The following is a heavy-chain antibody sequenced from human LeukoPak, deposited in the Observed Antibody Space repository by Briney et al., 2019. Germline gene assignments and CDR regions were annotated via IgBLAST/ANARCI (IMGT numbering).Heavy chain of an antibody. CDR1: GGSISSCY. J-gene: IGHJ6*02. CDR3: ARDCSSTSCYPHYYGMDV. V-gene: IGHV4-4*07. CDR2: IYTSGST. Sequence: PSETLSLTCTVSGGSISSCYWSWIRQPAGKGLEWIERIYTSGSTNYNPSLKSRVTMSVDTSKNQFSLKLSSVTAADTAVYYCARDCSSTSCYPHYYGMDVWGQGTTVTVSS. D-gene: IGHD2-2*01.